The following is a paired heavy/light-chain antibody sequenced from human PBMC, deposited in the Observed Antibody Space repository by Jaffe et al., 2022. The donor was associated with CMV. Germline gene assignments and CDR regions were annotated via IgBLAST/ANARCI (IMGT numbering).Heavy chain of an antibody. CDR2: ISYSGST. Sequence: QVQLQESGPGLVKPSQTLSLTCTVSGGSISSGDYYWTWIRQHPGKGLEWIGYISYSGSTYYNPSLKSRVIISVDTSKTQFSLKLYSVTAADTAVYYCARDHLTYHFDSSGYLPHYYGMDVWGQGTTVTVS. J-gene: IGHJ6*02. CDR1: GGSISSGDYY. D-gene: IGHD3-22*01. V-gene: IGHV4-31*03. CDR3: ARDHLTYHFDSSGYLPHYYGMDV.
Light chain of an antibody. Sequence: QSALTQPPSASGSPGQSVTISCTGTNSDVGGYSFVSWYQQHPGKAPKLIIYEVNKRPSGVPDRFSGSKSGNTASLTVSGLQAEDEADYYCSSYAGSNILFGGGTKLTVL. CDR2: EVN. J-gene: IGLJ2*01. CDR1: NSDVGGYSF. CDR3: SSYAGSNIL. V-gene: IGLV2-8*01.